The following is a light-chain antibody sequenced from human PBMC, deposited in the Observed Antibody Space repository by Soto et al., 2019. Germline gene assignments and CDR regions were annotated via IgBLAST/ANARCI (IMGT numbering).Light chain of an antibody. CDR2: LESSGSY. V-gene: IGLV4-60*03. Sequence: QPVLTQSSSASASPGSSVKLTCTLSSGHSSYNSAWHQQQPGKAPRYLMKLESSGSYNKGSGVPDRFSGSTSGADRYLTISNLQSEDEADYYCETWDSDTRVFGGGTKLTVL. CDR3: ETWDSDTRV. J-gene: IGLJ3*02. CDR1: SGHSSYN.